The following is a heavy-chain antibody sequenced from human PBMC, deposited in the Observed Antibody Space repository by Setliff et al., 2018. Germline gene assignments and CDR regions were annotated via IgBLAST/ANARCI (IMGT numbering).Heavy chain of an antibody. CDR3: ARIRGPTGNCQEAFDI. CDR1: GGSMTSYY. D-gene: IGHD1-1*01. Sequence: TLSLTCTVSGGSMTSYYWTWIRQPPGEGLEWIGYIFYSGNTEYNPSLKSRVTISVDTSKSQFTLKLTSVTAADTAVYYCARIRGPTGNCQEAFDIWSEGTMVT. V-gene: IGHV4-59*01. J-gene: IGHJ3*02. CDR2: IFYSGNT.